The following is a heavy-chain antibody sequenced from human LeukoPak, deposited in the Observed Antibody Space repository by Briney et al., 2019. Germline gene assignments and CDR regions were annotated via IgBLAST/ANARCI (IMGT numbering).Heavy chain of an antibody. V-gene: IGHV4-4*07. J-gene: IGHJ3*01. D-gene: IGHD3-22*01. CDR3: ARDRGIGIVESRVAFDL. Sequence: PSEILSLTCSVSGDSITSFDWSWVRQPAGKGLEWIGRIYSNEHTYSNPSLRGRVTISVDKSRNLVSLRLSSVAAAETGVYYCARDRGIGIVESRVAFDLWGQGTMVTVSS. CDR2: IYSNEHT. CDR1: GDSITSFD.